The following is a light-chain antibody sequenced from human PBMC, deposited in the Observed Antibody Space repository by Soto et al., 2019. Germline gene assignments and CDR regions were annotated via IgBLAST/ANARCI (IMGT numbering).Light chain of an antibody. CDR3: QQRSNWPPIT. CDR2: DAS. J-gene: IGKJ5*01. Sequence: EIVLTQSPATLSLSPGERATLSCGASQSVSSYLAWYQQKPGQAPRLLIYDASNRATGIPARFSGSGSGTDFTLTISSLEPEDFAVNYCQQRSNWPPITIGQGTRLEIK. V-gene: IGKV3-11*01. CDR1: QSVSSY.